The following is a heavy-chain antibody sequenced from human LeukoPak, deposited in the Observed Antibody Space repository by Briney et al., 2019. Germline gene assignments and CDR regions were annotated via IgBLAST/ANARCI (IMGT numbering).Heavy chain of an antibody. Sequence: GGSLRLPCAASGFTFSSYAMSWVRQAPGKGLEWVSAISGSGGSTYYADSVKGRFTISRDNSKNTLYLQMNSLRAEDTAVYYCAKGYCSGGSCYPVDYWGQGTLVTVSS. D-gene: IGHD2-15*01. J-gene: IGHJ4*02. V-gene: IGHV3-23*01. CDR3: AKGYCSGGSCYPVDY. CDR1: GFTFSSYA. CDR2: ISGSGGST.